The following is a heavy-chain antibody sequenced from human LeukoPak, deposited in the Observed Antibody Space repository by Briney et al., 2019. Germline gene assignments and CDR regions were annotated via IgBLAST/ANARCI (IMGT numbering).Heavy chain of an antibody. CDR1: GGSISSSNYY. CDR2: IFYSGST. Sequence: SETLSLTCTVSGGSISSSNYYWAWIRQPPGKGLEWIGSIFYSGSTYYNPSLKSRVTISVDTSKNQFSLKLSSVTAADTAVYYCGSYYNVGWGYFDYWGQGTLVTVSS. D-gene: IGHD3-10*01. J-gene: IGHJ4*02. V-gene: IGHV4-39*07. CDR3: GSYYNVGWGYFDY.